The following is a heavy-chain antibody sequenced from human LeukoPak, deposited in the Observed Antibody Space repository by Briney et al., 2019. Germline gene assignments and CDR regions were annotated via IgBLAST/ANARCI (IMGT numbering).Heavy chain of an antibody. Sequence: ASVKVSCRASGGTFSSYAISWVRQAPGQGLGWMGGIIPIFGTANYAQKFQGRVTITTDESTSTAYMELSSLRSEDTAVYYCARGRLHPEYYFGYWGQGTLVTVSS. CDR2: IIPIFGTA. V-gene: IGHV1-69*05. D-gene: IGHD2-15*01. J-gene: IGHJ4*02. CDR1: GGTFSSYA. CDR3: ARGRLHPEYYFGY.